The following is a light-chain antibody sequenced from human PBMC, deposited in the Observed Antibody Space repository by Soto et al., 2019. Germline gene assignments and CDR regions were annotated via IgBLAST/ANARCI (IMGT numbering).Light chain of an antibody. CDR1: QGIRND. CDR2: AAS. V-gene: IGKV1-17*01. J-gene: IGKJ3*01. CDR3: LQHNSYPFT. Sequence: DIQMTQSPSSLSASVGDRVTITCRAIQGIRNDLGWYQQMPGKAPKRLIYAASSLQSGVPSRFSGSGSGTEFTLTISSLQPEDFATYYCLQHNSYPFTFGPGTKVDIK.